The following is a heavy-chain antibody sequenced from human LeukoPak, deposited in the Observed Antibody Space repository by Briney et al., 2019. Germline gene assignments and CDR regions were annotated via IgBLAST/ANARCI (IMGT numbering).Heavy chain of an antibody. CDR3: ARDQYGGFHSSGWYGGFTRNYYYYGMDV. CDR2: ISSSGSTI. Sequence: TGGSLRLSCAASGFTFSSYEMNWVRQAPGKGLEWVSYISSSGSTIYYADSVKGRFTISRDNAKNSLYLQMNSLRAEDTAVYYCARDQYGGFHSSGWYGGFTRNYYYYGMDVWGQGTTVTVSS. V-gene: IGHV3-48*03. D-gene: IGHD6-19*01. CDR1: GFTFSSYE. J-gene: IGHJ6*02.